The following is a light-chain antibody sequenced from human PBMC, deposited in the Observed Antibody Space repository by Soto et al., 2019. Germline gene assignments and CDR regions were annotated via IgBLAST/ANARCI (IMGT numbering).Light chain of an antibody. V-gene: IGKV3-11*01. J-gene: IGKJ1*01. Sequence: EIVLTQSPATLSSFPGDRVTLSCRASQYINTRLAWYQHRPGQAPRLLLYQTSIRAAGIPARFSASGYGTDFTLTISDVQPEDFALYYCHQRQSWPRTFGQGTKVDI. CDR3: HQRQSWPRT. CDR2: QTS. CDR1: QYINTR.